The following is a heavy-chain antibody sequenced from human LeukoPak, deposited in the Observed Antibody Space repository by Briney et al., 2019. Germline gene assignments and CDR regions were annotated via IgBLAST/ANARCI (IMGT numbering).Heavy chain of an antibody. V-gene: IGHV4-59*01. CDR3: ARNGGSYTFDI. CDR1: GGSINNYY. D-gene: IGHD1-26*01. J-gene: IGHJ3*02. CDR2: ISYSGST. Sequence: SETLSLTCTVSGGSINNYYWSWIRQPPGKGLEWIGYISYSGSTNYRPSLKSRVTISIDTSKNQFSLRLTSVTAADAAVYYCARNGGSYTFDIWGQGTMVTVSS.